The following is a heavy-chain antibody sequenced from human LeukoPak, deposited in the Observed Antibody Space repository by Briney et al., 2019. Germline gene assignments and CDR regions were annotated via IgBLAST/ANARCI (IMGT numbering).Heavy chain of an antibody. CDR1: GFTFSSYA. V-gene: IGHV3-23*01. J-gene: IGHJ4*02. CDR3: AKEEWGDYGLAGSPGFVYY. CDR2: ISGSGGST. Sequence: GGSLRPSCAASGFTFSSYAMSWVRQAPGKGLEWVSAISGSGGSTYYADSVKGRFTISRDNSKNTLYLQMNSLRAEDTAVYYCAKEEWGDYGLAGSPGFVYYWGQGTLVTVSS. D-gene: IGHD4-17*01.